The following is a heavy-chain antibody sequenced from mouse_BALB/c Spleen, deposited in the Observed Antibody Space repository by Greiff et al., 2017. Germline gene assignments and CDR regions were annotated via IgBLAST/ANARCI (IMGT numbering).Heavy chain of an antibody. CDR3: ARDGGYYAVFDY. Sequence: DVKLVESGGGLVQPGGSLKLSCAASGFTFSSYGMSWVRQTPDKRLELVATINSNGGSTYYPDSVKGRFTISRDNAKNTLYLQMSSLKSEDTAMYYCARDGGYYAVFDYWGQGTTLTVSS. J-gene: IGHJ2*01. V-gene: IGHV5-6-3*01. CDR1: GFTFSSYG. CDR2: INSNGGST. D-gene: IGHD2-3*01.